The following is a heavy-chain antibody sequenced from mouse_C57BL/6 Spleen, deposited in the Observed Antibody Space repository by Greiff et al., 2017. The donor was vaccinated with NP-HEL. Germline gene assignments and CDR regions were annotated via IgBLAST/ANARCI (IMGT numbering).Heavy chain of an antibody. CDR3: ARGLRRGAY. J-gene: IGHJ3*01. Sequence: QVQLQQPGAELVMPGASVKLSCKASGYTFTSYWMHWVKQRPGQGLEWIGEIDPSDSYTNYNQKFKGKSTLTVDKSSSTAYMQLSSLTSEDSAVYYCARGLRRGAYWGQRTLVTVSA. V-gene: IGHV1-69*01. CDR1: GYTFTSYW. CDR2: IDPSDSYT. D-gene: IGHD2-4*01.